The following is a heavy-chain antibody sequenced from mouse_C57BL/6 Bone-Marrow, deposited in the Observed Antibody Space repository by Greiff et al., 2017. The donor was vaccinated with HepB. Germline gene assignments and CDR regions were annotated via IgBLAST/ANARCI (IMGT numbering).Heavy chain of an antibody. D-gene: IGHD4-1*01. J-gene: IGHJ3*01. CDR3: ASPNWDGFAY. Sequence: VKLQESGAELARPGASVKLSCKASGYTFTSYGISWVKQRTGQGLEWIGEIYPRSGNTYYNEKFKGKATLTADKSSSTAYMELRSLTSEDSAVYFCASPNWDGFAYWGQGTLVTVSA. V-gene: IGHV1-81*01. CDR2: IYPRSGNT. CDR1: GYTFTSYG.